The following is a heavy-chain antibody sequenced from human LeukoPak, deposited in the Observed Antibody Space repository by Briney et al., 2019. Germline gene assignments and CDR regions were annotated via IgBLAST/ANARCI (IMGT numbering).Heavy chain of an antibody. CDR2: IYSGGST. CDR1: GFTVSSIY. CDR3: ASPPMVRGVIF. D-gene: IGHD3-10*01. V-gene: IGHV3-53*01. J-gene: IGHJ4*02. Sequence: GGSLRLSCAASGFTVSSIYMSWVRQAPGKGLEWVSVIYSGGSTYYADSVKGRFTISRDNSKNTLYLQMNSLRAEDTAVYYCASPPMVRGVIFWGQGTLVTVSS.